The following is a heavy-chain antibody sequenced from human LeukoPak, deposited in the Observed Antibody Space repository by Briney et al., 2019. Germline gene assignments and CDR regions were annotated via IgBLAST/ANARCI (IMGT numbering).Heavy chain of an antibody. J-gene: IGHJ4*02. D-gene: IGHD3/OR15-3a*01. CDR1: GFTFSTYT. V-gene: IGHV3-15*07. CDR2: IKRKTDGGTT. Sequence: PGGSLRLSCVASGFTFSTYTMNWVRQAPGKGLEWVGRIKRKTDGGTTDYAAPVKGRFTISRDDSKNTLYLQMNSLKTEDTAVYYCTTDPRWTGYYEDYWGQGTLVTVSS. CDR3: TTDPRWTGYYEDY.